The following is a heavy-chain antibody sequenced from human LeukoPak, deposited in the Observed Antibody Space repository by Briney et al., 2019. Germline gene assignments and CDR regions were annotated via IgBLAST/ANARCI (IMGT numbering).Heavy chain of an antibody. V-gene: IGHV3-15*07. CDR3: ATDFYDST. Sequence: GGSLRHSCATSGFSLYNAWMNWVRQAPGKGLEWVGRIRSNSDGGTIDYAAPVKGRFTLSRDDSKDTLYLQMNSLQTEDTAVYYCATDFYDSTWGQGTLVTVSS. CDR1: GFSLYNAW. J-gene: IGHJ5*02. CDR2: IRSNSDGGTI. D-gene: IGHD3-22*01.